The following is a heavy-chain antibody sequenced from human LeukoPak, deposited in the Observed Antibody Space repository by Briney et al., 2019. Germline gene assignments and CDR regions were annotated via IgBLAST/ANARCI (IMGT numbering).Heavy chain of an antibody. V-gene: IGHV4-30-4*01. CDR2: IYYSGST. D-gene: IGHD3-10*02. J-gene: IGHJ4*02. CDR3: ARGNGVFRAFDY. CDR1: GGSISSGDYY. Sequence: SETLSLTCTVSGGSISSGDYYWSWIRQPPGKGLEWIGYIYYSGSTYYNPSLKSRVTISVDTSKNQFSLKLSSVTAADTAVYYCARGNGVFRAFDYRGQGTLVTVSS.